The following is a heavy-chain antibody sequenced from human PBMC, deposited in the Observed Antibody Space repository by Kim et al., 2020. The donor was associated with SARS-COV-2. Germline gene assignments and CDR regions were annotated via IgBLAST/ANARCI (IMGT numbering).Heavy chain of an antibody. CDR3: AKDQAGGGDSRNTGFDY. D-gene: IGHD2-21*02. J-gene: IGHJ4*01. CDR1: GFNFRDHG. Sequence: GGSLRLSCAASGFNFRDHGMHWVRQAPGKGLEWVALISYDGSNEYYADPVKGRFTISRDNSKNTVYLQMNSLRADDTAVYYCAKDQAGGGDSRNTGFDYGGQGNGVTVSS. CDR2: ISYDGSNE. V-gene: IGHV3-30*18.